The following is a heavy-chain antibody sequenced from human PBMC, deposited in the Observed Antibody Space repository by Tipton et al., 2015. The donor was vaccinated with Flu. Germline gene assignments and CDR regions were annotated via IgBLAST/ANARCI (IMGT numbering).Heavy chain of an antibody. V-gene: IGHV4-38-2*01. J-gene: IGHJ5*02. CDR2: VYHNGA. Sequence: GLVKPSETLSLTCVVSGYSISSAYYWGWVRQPPGKGLEWIGNVYHNGAFYNPSLKSRVTISLDKSENQISLKVRSVSAADTAVYYCARPTVTAGFDPWGQGTLVTVSS. D-gene: IGHD4-17*01. CDR1: GYSISSAYY. CDR3: ARPTVTAGFDP.